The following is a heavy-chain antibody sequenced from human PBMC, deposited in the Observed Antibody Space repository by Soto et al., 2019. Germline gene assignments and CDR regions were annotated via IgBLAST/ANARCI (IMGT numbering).Heavy chain of an antibody. Sequence: GGSLRLSCAASGFTFSTFAMSWVRQAPGKGLEWVSATSDGGSSTYYADSVKGRFTVSRDSSKNTLYLQMNSLRVEDTAVYYCAKGTSAWSGGPLDYWGQGTLVTVSS. D-gene: IGHD6-19*01. CDR1: GFTFSTFA. J-gene: IGHJ4*02. CDR2: TSDGGSST. V-gene: IGHV3-23*01. CDR3: AKGTSAWSGGPLDY.